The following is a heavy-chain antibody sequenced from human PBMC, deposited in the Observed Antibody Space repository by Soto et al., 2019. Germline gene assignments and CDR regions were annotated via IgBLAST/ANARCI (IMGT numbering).Heavy chain of an antibody. CDR2: IIPIFGTA. CDR3: ARGSSFSYYYDSSGYFPYYYYYGMDV. Sequence: SVKVSCKASGGTFSSYAISWVRQAPGQGLEWMGGIIPIFGTANYAQKFQGRVTITADESTSTAYMELSSLRSEDTAVYYCARGSSFSYYYDSSGYFPYYYYYGMDVWGQGTTVTVSS. CDR1: GGTFSSYA. J-gene: IGHJ6*02. V-gene: IGHV1-69*13. D-gene: IGHD3-22*01.